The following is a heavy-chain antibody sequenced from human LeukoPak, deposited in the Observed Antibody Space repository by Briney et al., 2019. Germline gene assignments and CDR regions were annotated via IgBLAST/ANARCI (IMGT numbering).Heavy chain of an antibody. CDR2: ISSSSDYI. D-gene: IGHD3-3*01. J-gene: IGHJ3*02. V-gene: IGHV3-21*01. CDR1: GFTFSSYS. CDR3: ARRATSFVFDI. Sequence: PGGSLRLSCAASGFTFSSYSINWVRQAPGKGLEWVSSISSSSDYIYYADSLKGRFTISRDNAKNSLYLQMNSLRAEDTAVYYFARRATSFVFDIGGQGTMVTVSS.